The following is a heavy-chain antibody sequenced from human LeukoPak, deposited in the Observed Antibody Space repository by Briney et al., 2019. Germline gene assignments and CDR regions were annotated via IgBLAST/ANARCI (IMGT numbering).Heavy chain of an antibody. D-gene: IGHD6-13*01. CDR2: IYYSGST. J-gene: IGHJ4*02. CDR1: GGSISSYY. V-gene: IGHV4-59*01. CDR3: ARVSSSSWYGLLDY. Sequence: SETLSLTCTVSGGSISSYYWSWIRQPPGKGLEWIGYIYYSGSTNYNPSLKSRVTISVDTSKNQFSLKLSSVTAADTAVYYCARVSSSSWYGLLDYWGQGTLVTVSS.